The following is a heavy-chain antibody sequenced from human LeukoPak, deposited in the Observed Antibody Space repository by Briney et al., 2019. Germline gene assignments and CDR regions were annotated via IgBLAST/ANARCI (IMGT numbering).Heavy chain of an antibody. Sequence: SETLSLSCTVSGDSISYYYWSWLRQPPGKGLEWIGYIYYSGSTDYNPSLKSRVSISVDTSKHQFSLKLNSVTPADTAVYYCARDGRISPYSGMDVWGQGTTVTVSS. CDR2: IYYSGST. J-gene: IGHJ6*02. CDR1: GDSISYYY. D-gene: IGHD1-26*01. CDR3: ARDGRISPYSGMDV. V-gene: IGHV4-59*01.